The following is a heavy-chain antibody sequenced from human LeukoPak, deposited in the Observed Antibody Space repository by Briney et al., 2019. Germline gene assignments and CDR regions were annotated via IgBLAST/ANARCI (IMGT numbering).Heavy chain of an antibody. Sequence: PGGSLRLSCAASGFTFSSSAMSWVRQAPGKGPEWVSVIYSSGTTYYADSVKGRFTISRDNSKNTLDLQMNGLRTEDTAVYYCARGHGGTAYYFDYWGQGTLVTVSS. J-gene: IGHJ4*02. D-gene: IGHD3-16*01. CDR1: GFTFSSSA. V-gene: IGHV3-53*05. CDR3: ARGHGGTAYYFDY. CDR2: IYSSGTT.